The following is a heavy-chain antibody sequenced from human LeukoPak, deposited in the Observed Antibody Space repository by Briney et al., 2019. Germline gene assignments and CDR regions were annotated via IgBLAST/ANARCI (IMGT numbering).Heavy chain of an antibody. D-gene: IGHD6-19*01. CDR1: GFTFSSHA. CDR3: ARSTYSSGWRDY. V-gene: IGHV3-23*01. Sequence: GRSLRLSCAPSGFTFSSHAMSWVRQAPGKGLEWVSGISGNGANTYYADSVKGRFTISRDNSKNTLYLQMNSLRAEDTAVYYCARSTYSSGWRDYWGQGTLLTVSS. J-gene: IGHJ4*02. CDR2: ISGNGANT.